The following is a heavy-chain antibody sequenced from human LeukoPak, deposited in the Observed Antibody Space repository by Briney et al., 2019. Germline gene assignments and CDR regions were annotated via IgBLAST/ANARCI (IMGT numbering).Heavy chain of an antibody. J-gene: IGHJ4*02. CDR1: GFTFSSYG. CDR3: AKDRRVDYDFWRRGFDY. V-gene: IGHV3-30*18. Sequence: GGSLRLSCVASGFTFSSYGMHWVRQAPGKGLEWVAVISYDGSNKYYADSVKGRFTISRDNSKNTLYLQMNSLRAEDTAVYYCAKDRRVDYDFWRRGFDYWGQGTLVTVSS. CDR2: ISYDGSNK. D-gene: IGHD3-3*01.